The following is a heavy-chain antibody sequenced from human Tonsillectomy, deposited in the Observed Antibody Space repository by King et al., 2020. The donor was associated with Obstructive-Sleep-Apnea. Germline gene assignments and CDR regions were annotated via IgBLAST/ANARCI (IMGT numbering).Heavy chain of an antibody. CDR2: IYWYDDK. D-gene: IGHD6-13*01. CDR1: GFSLSTSGVG. J-gene: IGHJ4*02. Sequence: TLKESGPTLVKPTQTLTLTCTFSGFSLSTSGVGVGWIRQPPGKALEWLALIYWYDDKRYSPSLKSRLTITKDTSKNQVVLTMTNMDPVDTATYYCALYSSNYYYFDYWGQGTLVTVSS. V-gene: IGHV2-5*01. CDR3: ALYSSNYYYFDY.